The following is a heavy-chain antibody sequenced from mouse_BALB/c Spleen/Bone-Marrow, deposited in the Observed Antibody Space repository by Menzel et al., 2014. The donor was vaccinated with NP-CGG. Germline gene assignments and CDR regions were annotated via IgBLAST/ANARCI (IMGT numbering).Heavy chain of an antibody. V-gene: IGHV1S126*01. CDR2: IDPSDSET. J-gene: IGHJ2*01. Sequence: QVQLQQSGPRVVRPGASVKISCKASGYSFTSYWMHWVKQRPGQGLEWIGMIDPSDSETRLNQKFKDKATLTVDKSSSSAYMQLSSPTSEDSAVYYCARVGLRLPYYFDYWGQGTTLTVSS. CDR3: ARVGLRLPYYFDY. D-gene: IGHD1-2*01. CDR1: GYSFTSYW.